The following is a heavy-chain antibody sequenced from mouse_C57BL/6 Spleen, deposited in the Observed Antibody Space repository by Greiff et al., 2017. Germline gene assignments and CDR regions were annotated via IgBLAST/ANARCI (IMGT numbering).Heavy chain of an antibody. Sequence: EVKLMESGAELVKPGASVKLSCTASGFNIKDYYMHWVKQRTEQGLEWIGRIDPEDGETKYAPKFQGKATITADTSSNTAYLKLSSLTSEDTAVYYCVLSSAWFAYWGQGTLVTVSA. CDR2: IDPEDGET. CDR3: VLSSAWFAY. CDR1: GFNIKDYY. J-gene: IGHJ3*01. D-gene: IGHD1-1*01. V-gene: IGHV14-2*01.